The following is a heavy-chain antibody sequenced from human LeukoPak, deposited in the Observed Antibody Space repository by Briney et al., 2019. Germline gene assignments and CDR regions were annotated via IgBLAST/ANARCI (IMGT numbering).Heavy chain of an antibody. CDR3: ARALDSSGWYHHYYYMDV. V-gene: IGHV4-39*07. CDR2: IYYSGST. Sequence: SETLSLTCTVSGGSISSSSYYWGWIRQPRGKGLEWIGSIYYSGSTYYNPSLKSRVTISVDTSKNQFSLKLSSVTAADTAVYYCARALDSSGWYHHYYYMDVWGKGTTVTVSS. J-gene: IGHJ6*03. CDR1: GGSISSSSYY. D-gene: IGHD6-19*01.